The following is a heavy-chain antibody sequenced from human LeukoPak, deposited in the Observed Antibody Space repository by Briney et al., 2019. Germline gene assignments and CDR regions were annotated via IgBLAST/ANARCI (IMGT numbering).Heavy chain of an antibody. J-gene: IGHJ4*02. CDR3: AKGRDSSGWGYYFDY. Sequence: GGSLRLSCAASGFTFNTYAMNWVRQAPGKGLESVSAVTGNGGSAYYADSVKGRFTISRDNSKKTLYLQMNSLRAEDTAVYYCAKGRDSSGWGYYFDYWGQGTLVTVSS. CDR1: GFTFNTYA. CDR2: VTGNGGSA. D-gene: IGHD6-19*01. V-gene: IGHV3-23*01.